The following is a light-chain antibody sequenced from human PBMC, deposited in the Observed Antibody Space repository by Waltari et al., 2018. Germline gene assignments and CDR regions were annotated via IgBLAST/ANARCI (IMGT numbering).Light chain of an antibody. CDR2: DVS. J-gene: IGLJ1*01. CDR1: RSDVGGYNY. V-gene: IGLV2-14*01. CDR3: SSYTSSSTYV. Sequence: QSALTQPASVSGSPGQSITISCTGTRSDVGGYNYVSWYQQQPGKAPKLMIYDVSKRPSGVSNRFSGSKSGNTASLTISGLQAEDEADYYCSSYTSSSTYVFGTGTKVTVL.